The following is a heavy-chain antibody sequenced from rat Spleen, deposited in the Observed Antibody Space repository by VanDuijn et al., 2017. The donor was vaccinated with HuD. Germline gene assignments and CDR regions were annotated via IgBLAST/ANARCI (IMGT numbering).Heavy chain of an antibody. CDR3: TTCHNTMGIHWYFDF. Sequence: EVQLVESGGGLVQPGRSLKLSCAASGFTFSNYYMAWVRQAPTKGLEWVAYISTGGGSTYYRDSVKGRFTIPRDNAKSTLYLQMDSLRSEDTATYYCTTCHNTMGIHWYFDFWGPGTMVTVSS. V-gene: IGHV5-27*01. J-gene: IGHJ1*01. CDR2: ISTGGGST. CDR1: GFTFSNYY. D-gene: IGHD1-7*01.